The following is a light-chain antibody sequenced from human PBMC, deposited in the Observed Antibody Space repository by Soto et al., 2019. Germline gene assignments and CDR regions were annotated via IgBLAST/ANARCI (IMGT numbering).Light chain of an antibody. CDR1: SSDVGGYNS. CDR3: SSYAGTKNLL. CDR2: EVS. Sequence: QSALTQPPSASGSPGQSVTISCTGTSSDVGGYNSVSWYQQHPGKAPKLMIYEVSKRPSGVPDRFSASKSDNTASLTVSGLQAEDEADYYCSSYAGTKNLLFGGGTKLTVL. V-gene: IGLV2-8*01. J-gene: IGLJ2*01.